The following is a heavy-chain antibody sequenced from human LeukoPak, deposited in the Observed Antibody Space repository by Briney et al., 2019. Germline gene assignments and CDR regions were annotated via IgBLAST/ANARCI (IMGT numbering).Heavy chain of an antibody. D-gene: IGHD7-27*01. CDR1: GFVFSDYS. J-gene: IGHJ4*02. CDR2: IRGSGSGSGSGM. Sequence: PGRSLRLSCAASGFVFSDYSMNWVRQAPGKGLEWVSNIRGSGSGSGSGMYYADSVKGRFTISRDNAKNSLYLQMSSLRAEDTAFYYCARDNNWGFDFWGQGALVTVSS. CDR3: ARDNNWGFDF. V-gene: IGHV3-48*04.